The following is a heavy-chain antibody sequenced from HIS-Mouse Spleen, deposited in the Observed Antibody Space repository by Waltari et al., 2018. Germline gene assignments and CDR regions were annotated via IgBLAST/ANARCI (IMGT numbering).Heavy chain of an antibody. CDR1: GGSISSSSYY. J-gene: IGHJ2*01. D-gene: IGHD6-13*01. V-gene: IGHV4-39*07. CDR2: IYYSGST. Sequence: QLQLQESGPGLVKPSETLSLTCTVSGGSISSSSYYWGWIRQPPGKGLEWIGSIYYSGSTYYNPSLKSRVHISVDTSTNQFSLKLSSVTAADTAVYYCAREIPYSSSWYDWYFDLWGRGTLVTVSS. CDR3: AREIPYSSSWYDWYFDL.